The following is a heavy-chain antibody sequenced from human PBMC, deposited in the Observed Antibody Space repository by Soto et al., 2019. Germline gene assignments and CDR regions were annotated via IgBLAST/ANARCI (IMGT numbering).Heavy chain of an antibody. D-gene: IGHD3-22*01. Sequence: QVQLVESGGGVVQPGRSLRLTCAASGFIFSGSGMHWVRQAPGKGLEWVALVSNDGIRKYYGDSVKGRFTISRDNAENTLYLQMNSLRAEDTAVYYFARWVGGSMYDNSGKYDSWGQGTLVTGSS. V-gene: IGHV3-30*03. CDR3: ARWVGGSMYDNSGKYDS. CDR1: GFIFSGSG. J-gene: IGHJ5*01. CDR2: VSNDGIRK.